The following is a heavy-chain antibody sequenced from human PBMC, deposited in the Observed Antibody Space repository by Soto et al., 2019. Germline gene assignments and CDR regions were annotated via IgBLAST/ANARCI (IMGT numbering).Heavy chain of an antibody. Sequence: QVQLVQSGAEVKKPGASVKVSCRASGDTFTDYYIHWVRQAPGQGLEWMGTVNPSGGHTTYAQHFLGRMTMTRDTSTSTLYMELTSLTSEDTAVYYCARGGHVVVVTAALDFWGQGTLVTVSS. D-gene: IGHD2-21*02. CDR2: VNPSGGHT. J-gene: IGHJ4*02. CDR3: ARGGHVVVVTAALDF. V-gene: IGHV1-46*01. CDR1: GDTFTDYY.